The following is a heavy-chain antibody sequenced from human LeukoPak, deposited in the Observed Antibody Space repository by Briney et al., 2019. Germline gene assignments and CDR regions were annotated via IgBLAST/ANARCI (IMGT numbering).Heavy chain of an antibody. CDR1: GGSISSGGYS. V-gene: IGHV4-30-2*01. CDR2: IYHSGST. Sequence: NPSETLSLTCAVSGGSISSGGYSWSWIRQPPGKGLEWIGYIYHSGSTYYNPSLKSRVTISVDRSKNQFPLKLSSVTAADTAVYYCARAHGSRGYSYGHPQRPYYFDYWGQGTLVTVSS. CDR3: ARAHGSRGYSYGHPQRPYYFDY. J-gene: IGHJ4*02. D-gene: IGHD5-18*01.